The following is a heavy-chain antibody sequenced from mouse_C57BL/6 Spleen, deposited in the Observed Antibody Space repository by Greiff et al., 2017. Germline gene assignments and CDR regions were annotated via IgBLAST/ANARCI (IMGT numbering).Heavy chain of an antibody. CDR1: GYAFSSSW. Sequence: VQLQESGPELVKPGASVKISCKASGYAFSSSWMNWVKQRPGKGLEWIGRIYPGDGDTNYNGKFKGKATLTADKSSSTAYMQLSSLTSEDSAVYFCARWFTTVVAKYFDVWGTGTTVTVAS. D-gene: IGHD1-1*01. CDR3: ARWFTTVVAKYFDV. J-gene: IGHJ1*03. CDR2: IYPGDGDT. V-gene: IGHV1-82*01.